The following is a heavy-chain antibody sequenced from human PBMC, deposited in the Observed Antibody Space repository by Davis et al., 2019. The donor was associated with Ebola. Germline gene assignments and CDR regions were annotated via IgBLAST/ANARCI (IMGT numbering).Heavy chain of an antibody. CDR1: GFTFSSYW. V-gene: IGHV3-74*01. CDR2: IHTDGSFT. J-gene: IGHJ4*02. D-gene: IGHD2-2*01. Sequence: PGGSLRLSCAASGFTFSSYWMHWVRQTPGKGLVWVSRIHTDGSFTDYADSVKGRFTISRDNARNTVSLQMNSLRAEDTALYYCARSSYQPDYWGQGTLVTVSS. CDR3: ARSSYQPDY.